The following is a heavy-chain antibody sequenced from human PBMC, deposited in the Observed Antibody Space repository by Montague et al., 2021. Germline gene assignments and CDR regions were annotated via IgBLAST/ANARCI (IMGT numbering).Heavy chain of an antibody. CDR2: IKRTNAGGTT. V-gene: IGHV3-15*01. D-gene: IGHD6-25*01. CDR3: TTILSWSGWTVS. J-gene: IGHJ5*02. CDR1: GFTFDNAY. Sequence: SLRPSCAASGFTFDNAYMSWVRQAPGKGLEWVGRIKRTNAGGTTEYAAPVKGRFTISRDDSKNTVYLQLNSLKTEDTAVYYCTTILSWSGWTVSWGLGTLVTVSS.